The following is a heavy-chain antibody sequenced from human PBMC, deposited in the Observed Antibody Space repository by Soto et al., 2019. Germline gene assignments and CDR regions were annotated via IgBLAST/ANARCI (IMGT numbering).Heavy chain of an antibody. CDR2: IYHSGST. J-gene: IGHJ6*03. CDR3: ARHYYDFWSGYPREEYYYYYYMDV. V-gene: IGHV4-59*08. Sequence: PSETLSLTCTVSGGSISSYYWSWIRQPPGKGLEWIGYIYHSGSTNYNPSLKSRVTISVDTSKNQFSLKLSSVTAADTAVYYCARHYYDFWSGYPREEYYYYYYMDVWGKGTTVTVSS. CDR1: GGSISSYY. D-gene: IGHD3-3*01.